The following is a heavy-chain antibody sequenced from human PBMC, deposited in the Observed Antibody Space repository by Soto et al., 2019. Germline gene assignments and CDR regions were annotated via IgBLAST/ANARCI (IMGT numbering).Heavy chain of an antibody. J-gene: IGHJ5*01. Sequence: QVPLVESGGGVVQPGKSLRLSCAASGFTFSSYALHWVRQAPGKGLEWVAVMSYDGSNEYADSVKGRFTISRDNFKSTLYLQMSSLRTDDTAVYYCARDPTSPEYRYSGRFRDNTFDSWGQGTLVTVSS. CDR1: GFTFSSYA. CDR3: ARDPTSPEYRYSGRFRDNTFDS. D-gene: IGHD1-26*01. CDR2: MSYDGSNE. V-gene: IGHV3-30-3*01.